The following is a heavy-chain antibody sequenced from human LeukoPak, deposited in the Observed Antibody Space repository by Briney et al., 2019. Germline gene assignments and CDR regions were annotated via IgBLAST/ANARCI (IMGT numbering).Heavy chain of an antibody. CDR3: ARGHDYGDYLNWFDP. D-gene: IGHD4-17*01. J-gene: IGHJ5*02. Sequence: SETLSLTCTVSGGSISSSSYYWGWIRQPPGKGLEWIGSIYYSGSTYYNPSLKSRVTISVDTSKNQFSLKLSSVTAADTAVYYCARGHDYGDYLNWFDPWGQGTLVTVSS. V-gene: IGHV4-39*07. CDR1: GGSISSSSYY. CDR2: IYYSGST.